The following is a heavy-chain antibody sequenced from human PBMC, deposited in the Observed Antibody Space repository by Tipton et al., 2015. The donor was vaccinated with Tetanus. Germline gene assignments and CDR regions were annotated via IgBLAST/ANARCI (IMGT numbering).Heavy chain of an antibody. CDR1: GFTVSSNY. CDR3: GRPWTYSLYAVDV. D-gene: IGHD5-12*01. J-gene: IGHJ6*02. V-gene: IGHV3-66*01. Sequence: SLRLSCAASGFTVSSNYMTWVRQAPGKGLEWVSVIFSGGSTYYADSVKGRFTISRDNSKNTLYLQMNSLRTEDTAVYYCGRPWTYSLYAVDVWGQGTTVTVSS. CDR2: IFSGGST.